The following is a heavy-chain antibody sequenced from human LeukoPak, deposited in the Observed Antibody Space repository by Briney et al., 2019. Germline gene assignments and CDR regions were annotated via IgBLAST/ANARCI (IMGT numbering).Heavy chain of an antibody. J-gene: IGHJ4*02. V-gene: IGHV3-48*03. D-gene: IGHD3-10*01. CDR1: GFTFSSYE. CDR2: ISSSGSTI. CDR3: ARDLWFGELLFRFDY. Sequence: GGSLRLSCAASGFTFSSYEMNWVRQAPGKGLEWVSYISSSGSTIYYADSVKGRFTISRDNAKNSLYLQMNSLRAEDMAVYYCARDLWFGELLFRFDYWGQGTLVTVSS.